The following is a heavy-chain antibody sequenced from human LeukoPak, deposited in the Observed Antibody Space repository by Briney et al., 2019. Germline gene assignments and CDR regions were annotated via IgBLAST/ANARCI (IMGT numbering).Heavy chain of an antibody. V-gene: IGHV4-4*07. CDR3: AGDGGSNDPNWFNP. Sequence: SETLSLTCTVSGGSISSYYWSWIRQPAGKELEWIGRIYTSGSTDYNPSLKSRVTISVDTSRNQFSLKLSSVTAADTAVYYCAGDGGSNDPNWFNPGGKGTLVTASP. J-gene: IGHJ5*02. CDR1: GGSISSYY. CDR2: IYTSGST. D-gene: IGHD2-15*01.